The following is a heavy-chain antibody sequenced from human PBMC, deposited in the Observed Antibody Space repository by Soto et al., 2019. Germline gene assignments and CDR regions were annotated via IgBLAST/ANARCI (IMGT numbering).Heavy chain of an antibody. CDR1: GVSVRNITYY. D-gene: IGHD2-2*01. CDR3: AAIGVEAYSFDY. V-gene: IGHV4-39*01. Sequence: PSETLSLTCAVSGVSVRNITYYWGWIRQSPGKGLEWIGSIYYTGNTYYNPSLKCRVTISIDTSKKQFSLKLSSMTAADTAVYYCAAIGVEAYSFDYWGQGTLVTVSS. J-gene: IGHJ4*02. CDR2: IYYTGNT.